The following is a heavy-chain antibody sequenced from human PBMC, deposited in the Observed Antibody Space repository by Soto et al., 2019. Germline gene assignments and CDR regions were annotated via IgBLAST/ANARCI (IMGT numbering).Heavy chain of an antibody. CDR2: IIPLLSTS. V-gene: IGHV1-69*08. D-gene: IGHD5-12*01. J-gene: IGHJ4*02. CDR3: ARDSPIGSTFSGYDASHY. Sequence: QVQLEQSGAEVKKPGSSVKVSCKASGGPFSYDIITWVRQAPGQGLEWMGRIIPLLSTSTYAQKFQGRLTITADRSTGSAYMELNSLRSEDTAVYYCARDSPIGSTFSGYDASHYWGQGTRITVSS. CDR1: GGPFSYDI.